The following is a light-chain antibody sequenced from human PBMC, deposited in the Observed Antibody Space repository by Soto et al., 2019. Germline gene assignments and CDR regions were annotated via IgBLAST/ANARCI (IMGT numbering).Light chain of an antibody. Sequence: DIVMTQSPATLSVSPGDRVTLSCRGSQTVSNNLAWYQQKPGQAPRLLISSASTRATGVPGRFSGSGSGTDFTLTISGLQSDDFALYYCQHYYKWPPTFGQGTKVEI. CDR3: QHYYKWPPT. CDR2: SAS. J-gene: IGKJ1*01. V-gene: IGKV3-15*01. CDR1: QTVSNN.